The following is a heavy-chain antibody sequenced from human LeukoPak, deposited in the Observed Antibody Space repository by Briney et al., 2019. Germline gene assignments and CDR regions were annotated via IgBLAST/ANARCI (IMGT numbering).Heavy chain of an antibody. D-gene: IGHD6-13*01. Sequence: SETLSLTCTVSGGSISSYYWSWIRQPPGKGLEWIGYIYYSGSTNYNPSLKSRATISVDTSKNQFSLKLSSVTAADTAVYYCARRRAEGGSNGHYNWFDPWGQGILVTVSS. CDR1: GGSISSYY. CDR2: IYYSGST. J-gene: IGHJ5*02. V-gene: IGHV4-59*08. CDR3: ARRRAEGGSNGHYNWFDP.